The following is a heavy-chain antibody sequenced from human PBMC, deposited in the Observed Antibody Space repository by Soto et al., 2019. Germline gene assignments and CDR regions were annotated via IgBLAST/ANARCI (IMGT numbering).Heavy chain of an antibody. CDR2: MNPGSGDT. Sequence: ASVKVSCKASGYTFTNNDVSWVRQATGQGLEWMGWMNPGSGDTGYAQKFQGRVTMTRDISIATAYMELNSLTSEDTAIYSCARMDSFGALNWFDPWGQGTLVTVSS. V-gene: IGHV1-8*02. D-gene: IGHD5-18*01. CDR3: ARMDSFGALNWFDP. CDR1: GYTFTNND. J-gene: IGHJ5*02.